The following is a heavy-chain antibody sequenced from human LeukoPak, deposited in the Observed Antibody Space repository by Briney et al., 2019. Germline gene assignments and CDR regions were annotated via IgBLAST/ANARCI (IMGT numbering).Heavy chain of an antibody. D-gene: IGHD5-18*01. CDR1: GVSLSTSGVG. J-gene: IGHJ3*02. CDR3: AHSQVFSYGSFHDAYDI. CDR2: IYWDDDS. Sequence: SGPTLVNPTQTLTLTCSLSGVSLSTSGVGVGWIRQPPGKALEWLALIYWDDDSRYSPSLKSRLTIAKDTSKNQVVLTLTNMDSVDTAAYYCAHSQVFSYGSFHDAYDIWGLGMLVTVSS. V-gene: IGHV2-5*02.